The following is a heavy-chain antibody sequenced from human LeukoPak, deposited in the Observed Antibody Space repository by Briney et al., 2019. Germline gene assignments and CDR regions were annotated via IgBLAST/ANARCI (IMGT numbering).Heavy chain of an antibody. CDR3: ARDNGDNYYYYYYMDV. CDR2: ISSSGSTI. CDR1: GFTFSSYE. Sequence: GGSLRLSCAASGFTFSSYEMNWVRQAPGKGLEWVSYISSSGSTIYYADSVKGRFTISRDNSKNTLYLQMNSLRAEDTAVYYCARDNGDNYYYYYYMDVWGKGTTVTVSS. D-gene: IGHD4-17*01. J-gene: IGHJ6*03. V-gene: IGHV3-48*03.